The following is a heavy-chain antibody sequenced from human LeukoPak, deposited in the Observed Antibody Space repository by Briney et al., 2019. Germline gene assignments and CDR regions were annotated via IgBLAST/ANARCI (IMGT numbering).Heavy chain of an antibody. Sequence: GGSLRLSCAASGFTFSNYGMHWVRQAPGKGLEWVALIWYDGSNRYYADSVKGRFTISRDNSKNTLYLQMNSLRAEDTAVYCGASITGDLFDYWGQGTLVTVSS. D-gene: IGHD7-27*01. V-gene: IGHV3-33*01. CDR3: ASITGDLFDY. CDR1: GFTFSNYG. CDR2: IWYDGSNR. J-gene: IGHJ4*02.